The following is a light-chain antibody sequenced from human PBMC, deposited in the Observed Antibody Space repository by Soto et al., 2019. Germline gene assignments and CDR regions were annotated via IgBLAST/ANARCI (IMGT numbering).Light chain of an antibody. V-gene: IGLV1-40*01. J-gene: IGLJ2*01. CDR2: GNS. CDR1: SSNIGAGYD. Sequence: QAVVTQPTSVSGATGKRVTISCTGSSSNIGAGYDVHWYQQLPGTAPQLLIYGNSKRPSGVPDRFSGSKSGTSASLAITGLQAEDEADYYCQSYDSSLSVVFGGGTKLTV. CDR3: QSYDSSLSVV.